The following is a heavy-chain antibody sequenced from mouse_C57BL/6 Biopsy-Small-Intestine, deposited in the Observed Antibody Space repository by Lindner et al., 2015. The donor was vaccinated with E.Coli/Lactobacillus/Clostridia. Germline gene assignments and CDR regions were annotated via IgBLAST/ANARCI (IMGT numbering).Heavy chain of an antibody. Sequence: SVKVSCKASGYSFSGYYFLHWVRQAPGQGLEWMGWINPKSGGTNYAQKFQGRVTMTSDTSITTVYMELSRLRSDDTAVYYCARDSDLQHWGQGTLVTVSS. J-gene: IGHJ4*01. CDR3: ARDSDLQH. CDR2: INPKSGGT. D-gene: IGHD6-1*01. CDR1: GYSFSGYY. V-gene: IGHV1-72*04.